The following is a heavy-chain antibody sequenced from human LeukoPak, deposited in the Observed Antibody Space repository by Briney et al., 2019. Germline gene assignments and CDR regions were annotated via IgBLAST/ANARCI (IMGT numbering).Heavy chain of an antibody. Sequence: PSETLSLTCAVYGGSFSGYYWSWIRQPPGKGLEWIGEINHSGSTNYNPSLKSRVAISVDTSKNQFSLKLSSVTAADTAVYYCARGKVGSGSNIKHAYWFDPWGQGTLVTVSS. V-gene: IGHV4-34*01. CDR1: GGSFSGYY. CDR3: ARGKVGSGSNIKHAYWFDP. J-gene: IGHJ5*02. D-gene: IGHD3-10*01. CDR2: INHSGST.